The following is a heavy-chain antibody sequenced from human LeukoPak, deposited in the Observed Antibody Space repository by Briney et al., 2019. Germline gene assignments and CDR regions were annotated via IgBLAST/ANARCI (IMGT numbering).Heavy chain of an antibody. V-gene: IGHV3-30*02. CDR1: AFTFSSYG. CDR3: AKDLTRGYSYGYYYYYGMDV. Sequence: GGSMTLSCPASAFTFSSYGMHWVRQAQGKGMEWVAFIRYDGSNKYYADSVKGRFTISRDNSKNTLYLQMNSLRAEDTAVYYCAKDLTRGYSYGYYYYYGMDVWGQGTTVTVSS. D-gene: IGHD5-18*01. J-gene: IGHJ6*02. CDR2: IRYDGSNK.